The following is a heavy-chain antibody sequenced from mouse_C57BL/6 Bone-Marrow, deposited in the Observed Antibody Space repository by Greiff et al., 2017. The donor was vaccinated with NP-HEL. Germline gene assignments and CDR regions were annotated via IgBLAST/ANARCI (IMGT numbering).Heavy chain of an antibody. D-gene: IGHD1-1*01. CDR3: ANYYGSSYGYAMDY. J-gene: IGHJ4*01. Sequence: EVKLQESGPELVKPGASVKISCKASGYSFTDYNMNWVKQSNGKSLEWIGVINPNYGTTSYNQKFKGKATLTVDQSSSTAYMQLNSLTSEDSAVYYCANYYGSSYGYAMDYWGQGTSVTVSS. CDR2: INPNYGTT. V-gene: IGHV1-39*01. CDR1: GYSFTDYN.